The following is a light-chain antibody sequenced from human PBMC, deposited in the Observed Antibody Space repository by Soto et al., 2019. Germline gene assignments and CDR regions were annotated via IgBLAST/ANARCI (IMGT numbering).Light chain of an antibody. V-gene: IGKV3-15*01. Sequence: EIVLTQSPGTLSLSPGERGTLSCRASQSIGDNDLAWYQQKPGQAPRLLIYGASSRATGIPARFSGSGSGTECTLTISSLQSEDFAMYYCQQYNNWPRTLGQGTRVDI. CDR1: QSIGDN. CDR3: QQYNNWPRT. J-gene: IGKJ1*01. CDR2: GAS.